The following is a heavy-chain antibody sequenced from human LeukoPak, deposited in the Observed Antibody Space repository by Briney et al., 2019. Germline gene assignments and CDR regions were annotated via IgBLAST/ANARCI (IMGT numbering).Heavy chain of an antibody. CDR2: INHSGST. V-gene: IGHV4-30-2*01. CDR3: ASPAGYYDSSGYLGDYYYYYGMDV. Sequence: PSETLSLTCAVSGGSISSGGYSWSWIRQPPGKGLEWIGEINHSGSTNYNPSLKSRVTISVDTSKNQFSLKLSSVTAADTAVYYCASPAGYYDSSGYLGDYYYYYGMDVWGQGTTVTVSS. D-gene: IGHD3-22*01. CDR1: GGSISSGGYS. J-gene: IGHJ6*02.